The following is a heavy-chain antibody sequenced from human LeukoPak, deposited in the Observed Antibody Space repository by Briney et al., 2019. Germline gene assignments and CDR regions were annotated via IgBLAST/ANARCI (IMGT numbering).Heavy chain of an antibody. CDR3: ARNGLLWFGSDY. Sequence: PGGSLRLSCAASGFTFSSYSMNWARQAPGKGLEWVSSISSSSSYIYYADSVKGRFTISRDNAKNSLYLQMNSLRAEDTAVYYCARNGLLWFGSDYWGQGTLVTVSS. CDR2: ISSSSSYI. D-gene: IGHD3-10*01. J-gene: IGHJ4*02. V-gene: IGHV3-21*01. CDR1: GFTFSSYS.